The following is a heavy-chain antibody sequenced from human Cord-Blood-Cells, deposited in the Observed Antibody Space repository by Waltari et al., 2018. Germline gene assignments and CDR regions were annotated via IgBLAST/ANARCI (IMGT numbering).Heavy chain of an antibody. CDR1: GGTFSSYA. Sequence: QVQLVQSGAEVKKPGSSVKVSCKASGGTFSSYAISWVRQAPGQGLEWMGGIIPIFGTANDAQKFQGRVKITADKSTSTAYMELSSLGSEDTAVYYCARDPSSLDAFDIWGQGTMVTVSS. V-gene: IGHV1-69*06. J-gene: IGHJ3*02. CDR2: IIPIFGTA. CDR3: ARDPSSLDAFDI.